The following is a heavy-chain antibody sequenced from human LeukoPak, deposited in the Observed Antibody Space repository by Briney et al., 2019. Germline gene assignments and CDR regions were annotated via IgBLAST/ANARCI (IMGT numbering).Heavy chain of an antibody. CDR2: IFYSGST. J-gene: IGHJ4*02. V-gene: IGHV4-59*08. CDR1: GGSISGYY. Sequence: SETLSLTCTVSGGSISGYYWSWIRQPPGKGLECIGYIFYSGSTNYNPSFKSRVSISLDTSKSQFSLKLTSVTAADTAMYYCARPGFRTGDNSLADYWGRGTQVTVSS. CDR3: ARPGFRTGDNSLADY. D-gene: IGHD2-8*02.